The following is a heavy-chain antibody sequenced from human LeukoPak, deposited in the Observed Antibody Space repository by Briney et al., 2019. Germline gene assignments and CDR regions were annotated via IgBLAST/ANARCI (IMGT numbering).Heavy chain of an antibody. CDR3: AEDLGSSGYLIFDY. J-gene: IGHJ4*02. D-gene: IGHD3-22*01. CDR2: ISGGGGTT. CDR1: GFTFNNYA. Sequence: GGSLRLSCVASGFTFNNYAMSWVRQAPGKGLEWVSGISGGGGTTYYADSVKGRFTISRDNFKNTLYLQMNSLRAEDTAVYFCAEDLGSSGYLIFDYWGQGTLVTVSS. V-gene: IGHV3-23*01.